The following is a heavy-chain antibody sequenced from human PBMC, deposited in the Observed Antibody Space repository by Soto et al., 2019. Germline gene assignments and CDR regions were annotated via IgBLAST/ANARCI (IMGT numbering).Heavy chain of an antibody. J-gene: IGHJ5*02. CDR1: GFTFSSYW. CDR3: ARDLDSYSSSWYGDWFDP. Sequence: LRLSCAASGFTFSSYWMHWVRQAPGKGLVWVSRINSDGSSTSYADSVKGRFTISRDNAKNTLYLQMNSLRAEDTAVYYCARDLDSYSSSWYGDWFDPWGQGTLVTVSS. V-gene: IGHV3-74*01. D-gene: IGHD6-13*01. CDR2: INSDGSST.